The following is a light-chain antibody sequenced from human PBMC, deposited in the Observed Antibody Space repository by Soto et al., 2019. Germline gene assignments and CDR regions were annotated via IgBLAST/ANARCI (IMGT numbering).Light chain of an antibody. CDR1: QSISSW. V-gene: IGKV1-5*01. Sequence: DIQMTQSPSTLSASVGDRVTITCRASQSISSWLAWYQQKPGKVPKLLIYDASSLESGVPSRFSGGGSGTEFTLTISSLQPDDFATYYRQQYDSYPWTFGQGTKVEIK. J-gene: IGKJ1*01. CDR3: QQYDSYPWT. CDR2: DAS.